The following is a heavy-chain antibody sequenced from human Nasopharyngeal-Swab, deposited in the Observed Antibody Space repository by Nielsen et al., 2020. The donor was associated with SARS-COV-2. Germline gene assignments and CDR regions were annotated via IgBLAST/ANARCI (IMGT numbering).Heavy chain of an antibody. V-gene: IGHV3-23*01. CDR3: AVHSGYDLYYYYYMDV. CDR2: ISVSGGRT. CDR1: GFNFNNYA. J-gene: IGHJ6*03. Sequence: GGSLRLSCAASGFNFNNYAMSWVRQAPGKGPEWVSGISVSGGRTYYADSVTGRFTISRDNSKNMLVLQMNSLRAEDTAVYYCAVHSGYDLYYYYYMDVWGKGTTVTVSS. D-gene: IGHD5-12*01.